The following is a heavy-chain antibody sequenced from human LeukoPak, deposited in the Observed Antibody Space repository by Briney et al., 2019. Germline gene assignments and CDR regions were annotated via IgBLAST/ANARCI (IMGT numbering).Heavy chain of an antibody. CDR2: IYPGDSDT. J-gene: IGHJ4*02. Sequence: GESLKISCRGSGSSFTTYWIGWVRQMPGRGLECMGIIYPGDSDTRYSPSFQGQVTMSVDKSINTAYLQWSSLKASDTAMYYCARRQGCSSTSCPPDSWGQGTLATVSS. D-gene: IGHD2-2*01. V-gene: IGHV5-51*01. CDR3: ARRQGCSSTSCPPDS. CDR1: GSSFTTYW.